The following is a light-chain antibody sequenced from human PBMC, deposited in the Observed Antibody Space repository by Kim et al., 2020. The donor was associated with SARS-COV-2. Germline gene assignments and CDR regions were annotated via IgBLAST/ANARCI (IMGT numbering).Light chain of an antibody. CDR2: DTS. CDR3: QQCNWPFT. CDR1: QSVSGF. J-gene: IGKJ3*01. V-gene: IGKV3-11*01. Sequence: SLSPGERATLSCRASQSVSGFLAWYQQKPGQAPRLLIYDTSNRATDIPARFSGSGSGTDFTLTISSLEPEDFAVYYCQQCNWPFTFGPGTRVDIK.